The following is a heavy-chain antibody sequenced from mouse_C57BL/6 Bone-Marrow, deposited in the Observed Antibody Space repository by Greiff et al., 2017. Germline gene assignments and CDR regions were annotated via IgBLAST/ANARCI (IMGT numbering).Heavy chain of an antibody. CDR1: GYTFTDYY. Sequence: QVQLKESGAELVRPGASVKLSCKASGYTFTDYYINWVKQRPGQGLEWIARIYPGSGNTYYNEKFKGKATLTAEKSSSTAYMQLSSLTSADSAVYFCAREGDYDVGVDYWGQGTTLTVSS. V-gene: IGHV1-76*01. J-gene: IGHJ2*01. CDR2: IYPGSGNT. CDR3: AREGDYDVGVDY. D-gene: IGHD2-4*01.